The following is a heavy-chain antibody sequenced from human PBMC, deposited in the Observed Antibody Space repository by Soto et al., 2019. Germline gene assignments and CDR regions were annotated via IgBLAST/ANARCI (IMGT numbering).Heavy chain of an antibody. Sequence: QVQLQESGPGLVKPSGTLSLTCAVSGGSISSSNWWSWVRQPPGKGLEWIGEIYHSGNTNYNPSLTSRVTMAVDKSRNQFSLKLSSVTAAATAVYYCARRWGEGRVDYWGQGTLVTVSS. CDR2: IYHSGNT. CDR3: ARRWGEGRVDY. D-gene: IGHD3-10*01. V-gene: IGHV4-4*02. J-gene: IGHJ4*02. CDR1: GGSISSSNW.